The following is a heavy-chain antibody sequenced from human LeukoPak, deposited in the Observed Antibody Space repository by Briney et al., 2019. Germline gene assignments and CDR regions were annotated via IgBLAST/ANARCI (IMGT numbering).Heavy chain of an antibody. D-gene: IGHD3-10*01. CDR3: ARDGYGGYGSGSYRFVAY. CDR1: GYTFTGYY. J-gene: IGHJ4*02. V-gene: IGHV1-2*02. CDR2: INPNSGGT. Sequence: ASVKVSCKASGYTFTGYYMHWVRQAPGQGLEWMGWINPNSGGTNYAQKFQGRVTMTRDTSISTAYMELSRLRSDDTAVYYCARDGYGGYGSGSYRFVAYWGQGTLVTASS.